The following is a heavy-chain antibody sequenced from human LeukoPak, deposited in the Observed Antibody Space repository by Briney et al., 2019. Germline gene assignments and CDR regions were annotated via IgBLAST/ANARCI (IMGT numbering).Heavy chain of an antibody. V-gene: IGHV1-69*13. CDR1: GGTFSSYA. CDR3: ARDHRREGYFTAFDI. J-gene: IGHJ3*02. D-gene: IGHD5-24*01. CDR2: IIPIFDTA. Sequence: ASVKVSCKASGGTFSSYAISWVRQAPGQGLEWMGGIIPIFDTANYAQKFQGRVMITADESTSTAYMELSSLRSEDTAVYYCARDHRREGYFTAFDIWGQGTMVTVSS.